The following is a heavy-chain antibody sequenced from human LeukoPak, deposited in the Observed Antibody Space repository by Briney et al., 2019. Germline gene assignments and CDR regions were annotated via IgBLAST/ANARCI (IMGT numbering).Heavy chain of an antibody. D-gene: IGHD6-13*01. J-gene: IGHJ5*02. V-gene: IGHV4-59*01. CDR2: IYYSGST. Sequence: SETLSLTCTVSGGSISSYYWSWIRQPPGKGLEWIGYIYYSGSTNYNPSLKSRVTISVDTSKNQFSLKLSSVTAADTAVYYCARDGGRYSSSWYHWGQGTLVTVSS. CDR3: ARDGGRYSSSWYH. CDR1: GGSISSYY.